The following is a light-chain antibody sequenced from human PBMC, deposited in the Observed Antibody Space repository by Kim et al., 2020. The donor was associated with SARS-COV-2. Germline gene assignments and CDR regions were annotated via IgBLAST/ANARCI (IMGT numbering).Light chain of an antibody. J-gene: IGKJ1*01. Sequence: PGERATLPCRASQSVSSSYLAWYQQKPGQAPRLLIYGASSRATGIPDRFSGSGSGTDFTLTISRLEPEDFAVYYCQQYGSSPPRTFGQGTKVDIK. CDR1: QSVSSSY. V-gene: IGKV3-20*01. CDR3: QQYGSSPPRT. CDR2: GAS.